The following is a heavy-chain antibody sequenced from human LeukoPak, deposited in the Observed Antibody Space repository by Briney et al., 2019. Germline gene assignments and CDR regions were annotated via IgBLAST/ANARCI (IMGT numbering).Heavy chain of an antibody. D-gene: IGHD1-26*01. Sequence: GASVKVSCKASGYTFTSYGISWVRQAPGQGLEWMGWISAYNGNTNYAQKLQGRVTMTTDTSTSTAYMELRSLRSDDTAVYYCARDLRDSGSYYYYYYGMDVWGQGTTVTVSS. CDR3: ARDLRDSGSYYYYYYGMDV. CDR2: ISAYNGNT. V-gene: IGHV1-18*01. J-gene: IGHJ6*02. CDR1: GYTFTSYG.